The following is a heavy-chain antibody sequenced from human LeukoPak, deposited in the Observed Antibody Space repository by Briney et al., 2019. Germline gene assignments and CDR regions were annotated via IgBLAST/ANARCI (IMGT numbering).Heavy chain of an antibody. CDR2: INSHGDTT. V-gene: IGHV3-74*01. CDR1: GFTFSKYR. Sequence: GGSLRLSCEPTGFTFSKYRRHWVRQSPGKGLVWVSFINSHGDTTTYAASVRGRFTPSRDNAKNTVFLQMPSLVAEDTAVYYCARASGYLNALDFWGQGTLVSVSS. J-gene: IGHJ4*02. CDR3: ARASGYLNALDF. D-gene: IGHD3-3*01.